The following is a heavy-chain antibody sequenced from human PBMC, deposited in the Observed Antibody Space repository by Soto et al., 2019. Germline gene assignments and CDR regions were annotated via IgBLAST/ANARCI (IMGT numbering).Heavy chain of an antibody. Sequence: QVHLVQSGAEVKKPGSSVKVSCKAAGGTFSTYTLIWVRQAPGQGLEWMGRIIPMLTVRNSAQKFQGRVTLTADKSRSTAFMELTSLRSDATAVYYCSIGSWSAETFDVWGQGTMVTVSS. V-gene: IGHV1-69*02. D-gene: IGHD2-2*01. CDR2: IIPMLTVR. CDR1: GGTFSTYT. CDR3: SIGSWSAETFDV. J-gene: IGHJ3*01.